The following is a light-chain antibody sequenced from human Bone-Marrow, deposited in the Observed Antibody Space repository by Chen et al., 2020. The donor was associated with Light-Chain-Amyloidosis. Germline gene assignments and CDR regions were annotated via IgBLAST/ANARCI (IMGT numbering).Light chain of an antibody. V-gene: IGLV6-57*01. J-gene: IGLJ3*02. CDR2: EDD. CDR3: QSYQGSSQGV. CDR1: SGSIATNY. Sequence: NFMLTQPHSVSESPGKTVIISCTRSSGSIATNYVQWYQQRPGSSPTTVIYEDDQRPSGVPDRVSGAIDMSSNSASLTISGLQTEDEADYYCQSYQGSSQGVFGGGTKLTVL.